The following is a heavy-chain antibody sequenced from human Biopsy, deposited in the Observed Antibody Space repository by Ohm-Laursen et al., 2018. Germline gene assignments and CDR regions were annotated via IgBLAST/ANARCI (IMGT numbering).Heavy chain of an antibody. D-gene: IGHD3-3*01. J-gene: IGHJ4*02. V-gene: IGHV1-69*04. CDR3: AADADGYYTEFDY. Sequence: ASVKVSCKASGGPSSNYAFSWVRQAPGQGLEWVGRIVPILGHLNYAQRFQGRVSITADKSTSYVYMELSRLTSGDTVVYYCAADADGYYTEFDYWGPGTLVTVSS. CDR1: GGPSSNYA. CDR2: IVPILGHL.